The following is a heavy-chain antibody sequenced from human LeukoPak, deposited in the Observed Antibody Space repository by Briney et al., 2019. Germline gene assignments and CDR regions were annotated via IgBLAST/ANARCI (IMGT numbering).Heavy chain of an antibody. V-gene: IGHV5-51*01. CDR3: ARPHYCGGDCYSYYFDY. J-gene: IGHJ4*02. CDR2: IYPGDSDT. D-gene: IGHD2-21*01. CDR1: GYSFTSYW. Sequence: GESLKISCKGSGYSFTSYWIGWVRQMPGKGLEWMGIIYPGDSDTRYSPSFQGQVTISADKSISTAYLQWSSPKASDTAMYYCARPHYCGGDCYSYYFDYWGQGTLVTVSS.